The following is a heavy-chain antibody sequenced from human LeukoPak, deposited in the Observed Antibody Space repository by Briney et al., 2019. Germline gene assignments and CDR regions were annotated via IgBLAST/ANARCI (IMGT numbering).Heavy chain of an antibody. D-gene: IGHD1-20*01. J-gene: IGHJ4*02. CDR2: INPNSGGT. CDR3: AGLPRYNWNEPLDY. CDR1: GYTFTDYY. V-gene: IGHV1-2*02. Sequence: ASVKVSCKASGYTFTDYYMHWVRQAPGQGLEWMGWINPNSGGTKYAQKFQGRVTMTRDTSISTAYMELSRLTYDGTAVYYCAGLPRYNWNEPLDYWGQGTLVTVSS.